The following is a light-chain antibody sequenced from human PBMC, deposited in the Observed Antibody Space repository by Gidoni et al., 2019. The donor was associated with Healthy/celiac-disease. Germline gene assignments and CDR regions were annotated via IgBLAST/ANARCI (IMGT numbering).Light chain of an antibody. J-gene: IGKJ3*01. Sequence: DSQMTQYPSSLSASVGDRVTITCRASQSISSYLNWYQQKPGKAPKLLIYAASSLQSGVPSRFSASGSGTDFPLSISSLHPADFAPYYCQQSYRTPFTFGPGTKVDI. CDR2: AAS. V-gene: IGKV1-39*01. CDR1: QSISSY. CDR3: QQSYRTPFT.